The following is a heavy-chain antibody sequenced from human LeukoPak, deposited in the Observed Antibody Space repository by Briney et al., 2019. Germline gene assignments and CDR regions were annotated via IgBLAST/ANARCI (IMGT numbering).Heavy chain of an antibody. CDR2: IASDGSST. D-gene: IGHD4-23*01. CDR1: EFAFSTYN. CDR3: ARGRPHGNDY. J-gene: IGHJ4*02. V-gene: IGHV3-74*01. Sequence: PGGSLRLSCAASEFAFSTYNMNWVRQAPGKGLVWVSRIASDGSSTTYADSVKGRFSISRDNAKNTLYLQMNSLRVEDTAVYYCARGRPHGNDYWGQGTLVTVSS.